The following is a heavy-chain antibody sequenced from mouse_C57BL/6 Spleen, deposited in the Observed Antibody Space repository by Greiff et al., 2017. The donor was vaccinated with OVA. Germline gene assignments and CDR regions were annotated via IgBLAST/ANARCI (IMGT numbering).Heavy chain of an antibody. D-gene: IGHD2-5*01. CDR2: IYPGGGYT. J-gene: IGHJ1*03. Sequence: QVQLQQSGAELVRPGTSVKMSCKASGYTFTNYWIGWAKQRPGHGLEWIGDIYPGGGYTNYNEKFKGKATLTADKSSSTAYMQFSSLTSEDSAIYYCARKGLSNYGYFDVWGTGTTVTVSS. V-gene: IGHV1-63*01. CDR1: GYTFTNYW. CDR3: ARKGLSNYGYFDV.